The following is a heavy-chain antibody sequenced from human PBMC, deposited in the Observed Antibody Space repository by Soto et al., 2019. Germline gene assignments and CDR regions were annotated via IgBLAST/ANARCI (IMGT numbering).Heavy chain of an antibody. CDR2: MNPNSGNT. CDR3: ARGGKDIVLVPAAIAFNYYYYGMDV. Sequence: QVQLVQSGAEVKKPGASVKVSCKASGYTFTSYDINWVRQATGQGLEWMGWMNPNSGNTGYAQKFQGRVTMTRHTSISKAYMELSSLRSEDTAVYYCARGGKDIVLVPAAIAFNYYYYGMDVWGQGTTVTVSS. J-gene: IGHJ6*02. D-gene: IGHD2-2*01. V-gene: IGHV1-8*01. CDR1: GYTFTSYD.